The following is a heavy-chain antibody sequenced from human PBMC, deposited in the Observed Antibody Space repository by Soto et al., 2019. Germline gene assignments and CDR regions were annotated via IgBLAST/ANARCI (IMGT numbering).Heavy chain of an antibody. CDR1: GGSISSGGYY. CDR2: IYYSGST. V-gene: IGHV4-31*03. CDR3: ARISTGVAGPPYYYYGMDV. J-gene: IGHJ6*02. D-gene: IGHD2-15*01. Sequence: SETLSLTCTVSGGSISSGGYYWSWIRQHPGKGLEWIGYIYYSGSTYYNPSLKSRVTISVDTSKNQFSLKLSSVTAADTAVYYCARISTGVAGPPYYYYGMDVWGQGTTVTVSS.